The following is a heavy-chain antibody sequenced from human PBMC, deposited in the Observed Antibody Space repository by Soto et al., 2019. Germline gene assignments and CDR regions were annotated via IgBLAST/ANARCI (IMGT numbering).Heavy chain of an antibody. Sequence: SETLSLTCTVSGGSISSSSYYWGWIRQPPGKGLEWIGSIYYSGSTYYNPSLKSRVTISVDTSKNQFSLKLSSVTAAGTAVYYCARLLGSEDYWGQGTLVTVSS. D-gene: IGHD1-26*01. CDR2: IYYSGST. CDR3: ARLLGSEDY. J-gene: IGHJ4*02. CDR1: GGSISSSSYY. V-gene: IGHV4-39*01.